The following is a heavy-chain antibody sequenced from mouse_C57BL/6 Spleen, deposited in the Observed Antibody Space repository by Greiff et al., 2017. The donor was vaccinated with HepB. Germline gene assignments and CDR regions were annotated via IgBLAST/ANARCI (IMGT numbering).Heavy chain of an antibody. CDR2: INHDGGST. Sequence: DVMLLESEGGLVQPGSSMKLSCTASGFTFSDYYMAWVRQVPEKGLEWVANINHDGGSTYYLDSLKSRFIVSRDNAKNILYLQMSSLKSEDTATYCCARVRLRDYYAMDYWGQGTSVTVSS. CDR3: ARVRLRDYYAMDY. V-gene: IGHV5-16*01. CDR1: GFTFSDYY. D-gene: IGHD1-1*01. J-gene: IGHJ4*01.